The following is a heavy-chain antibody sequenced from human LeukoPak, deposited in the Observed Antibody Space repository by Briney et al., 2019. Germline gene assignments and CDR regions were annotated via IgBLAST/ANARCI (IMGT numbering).Heavy chain of an antibody. V-gene: IGHV1-2*02. J-gene: IGHJ1*01. Sequence: ASVKVSFKASGYTFTGYYLHWVRQAPGQGLDWMGWINPNSGGTTYAQNFKGRVTMTWDTSISTAYMELSRLRSDDTAVYYCAREWELLRKYLYHWGQGTLVTVSS. CDR3: AREWELLRKYLYH. D-gene: IGHD1-26*01. CDR1: GYTFTGYY. CDR2: INPNSGGT.